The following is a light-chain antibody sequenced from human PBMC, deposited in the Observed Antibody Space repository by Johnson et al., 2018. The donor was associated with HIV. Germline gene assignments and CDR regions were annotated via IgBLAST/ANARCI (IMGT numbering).Light chain of an antibody. V-gene: IGLV1-51*02. CDR3: GVWDSSLSAHYG. Sequence: TQPPSVSAAPGQKVTISCSGGRSNIGNNYVSWYQQLPGTTPKLLMYEDNELPSGIPDRFSGSKSGTSATLGITGLQTGDEADYYCGVWDSSLSAHYGFGSGTKIVVL. CDR2: EDN. CDR1: RSNIGNNY. J-gene: IGLJ1*01.